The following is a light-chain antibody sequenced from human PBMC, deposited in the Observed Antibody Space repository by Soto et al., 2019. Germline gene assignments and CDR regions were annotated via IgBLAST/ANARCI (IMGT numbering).Light chain of an antibody. CDR1: NIGSKS. CDR3: QVWDSSSVV. CDR2: YDS. Sequence: SYELTQPPSVSVAPGKRARLTCGGKNIGSKSVHWYQQKPGQAPVLVIYYDSDRPSGIPERFSGSNSGNTATLTISRVEAGDEADYYCQVWDSSSVVFGGGTKLTVL. V-gene: IGLV3-21*04. J-gene: IGLJ2*01.